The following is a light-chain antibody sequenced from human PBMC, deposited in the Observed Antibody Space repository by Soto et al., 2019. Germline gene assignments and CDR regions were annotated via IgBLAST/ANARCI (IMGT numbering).Light chain of an antibody. CDR3: QQYGSSPRT. V-gene: IGKV3-20*01. CDR1: QSVSSY. CDR2: DAS. Sequence: NVLRLSAATLSLSPGERATLSCRASQSVSSYLAWYQQKPGQAPRLLIYDASNRATGIPARFSGSGSGTDFTLTISRLEPEDFAVYYCQQYGSSPRTFGQGTKVDIK. J-gene: IGKJ1*01.